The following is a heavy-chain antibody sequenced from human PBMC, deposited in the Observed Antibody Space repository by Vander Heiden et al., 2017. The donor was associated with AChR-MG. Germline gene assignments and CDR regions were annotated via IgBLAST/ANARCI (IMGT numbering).Heavy chain of an antibody. CDR3: ARVMITFGGGGRDAFDI. V-gene: IGHV3-48*02. D-gene: IGHD3-16*01. J-gene: IGHJ3*02. Sequence: EVQLVESGGGLVQPGGSLRLSCAASGFTFSSYSMNWVRQAPGKGLEWVSYISSSSSTIYYADSVKGRFTISRDNAKNSLYLQMNSLRDEDTAVYYCARVMITFGGGGRDAFDIWGQGTMVTVSS. CDR1: GFTFSSYS. CDR2: ISSSSSTI.